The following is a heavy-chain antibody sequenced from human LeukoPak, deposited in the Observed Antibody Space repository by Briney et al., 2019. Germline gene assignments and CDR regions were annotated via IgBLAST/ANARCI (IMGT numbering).Heavy chain of an antibody. CDR3: AKEGGVGGLDY. D-gene: IGHD3-16*01. J-gene: IGHJ4*02. V-gene: IGHV3-30*02. CDR1: GFILRDYG. CDR2: VRFGGSGK. Sequence: PGGSLRLSCTASGFILRDYGMHWVRQAPGKRLEWVAFVRFGGSGKDYADSVKGRFIISRDDSENTLYLQLNSLRVEDTGLYYCAKEGGVGGLDYWGQGTLVTVSA.